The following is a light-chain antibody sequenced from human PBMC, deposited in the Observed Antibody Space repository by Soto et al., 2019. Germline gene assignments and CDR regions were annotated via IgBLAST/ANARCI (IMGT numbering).Light chain of an antibody. CDR3: AAWDDSLSGHVV. CDR2: YNN. V-gene: IGLV1-44*01. Sequence: QSVLTQPPSASGAPGQRVTISCSGGSSNIGSNTVSWYQQLPGTAPKLVIYYNNQRPSGVPARFSGSKSGTSASLAISGLQSEDEADYFCAAWDDSLSGHVVFGGGTKVTVL. CDR1: SSNIGSNT. J-gene: IGLJ2*01.